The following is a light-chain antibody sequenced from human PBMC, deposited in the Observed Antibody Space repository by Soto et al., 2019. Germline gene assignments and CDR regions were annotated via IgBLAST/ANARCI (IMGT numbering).Light chain of an antibody. Sequence: DIVMTQSPATLSVSPGDSATLSCRASQSVSSNLAWFQQKPGQAPRLLIYGASTRATGIPARFSGSGSGTEFTLTIRSLQSEDFAVYYCQQYGSSGTFGQGTKVDIK. CDR3: QQYGSSGT. V-gene: IGKV3-15*01. J-gene: IGKJ1*01. CDR1: QSVSSN. CDR2: GAS.